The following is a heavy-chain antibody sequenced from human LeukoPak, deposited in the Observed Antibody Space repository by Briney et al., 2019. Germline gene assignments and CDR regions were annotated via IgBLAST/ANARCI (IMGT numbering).Heavy chain of an antibody. CDR2: IYHSGST. Sequence: SETLSLTCTVSGYSISSGYYWGWIRQPPGEGLEWIGSIYHSGSTYYNPSLKSRVTISVDTSKNQFSLKLSSVTAADTAVYYCVSWVAKGNYWGQGTLVTVSS. D-gene: IGHD1-26*01. CDR1: GYSISSGYY. V-gene: IGHV4-38-2*02. J-gene: IGHJ4*02. CDR3: VSWVAKGNY.